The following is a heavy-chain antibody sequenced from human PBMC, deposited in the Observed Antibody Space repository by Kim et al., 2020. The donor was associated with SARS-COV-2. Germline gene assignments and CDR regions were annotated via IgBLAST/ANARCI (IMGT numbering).Heavy chain of an antibody. J-gene: IGHJ4*02. D-gene: IGHD6-13*01. CDR2: A. Sequence: ANYAQKFQGRVTITADESTSTAYMELSSLRSEDTAVYYCALEVIAAAGNYWGQGTLVTVSS. CDR3: ALEVIAAAGNY. V-gene: IGHV1-69*01.